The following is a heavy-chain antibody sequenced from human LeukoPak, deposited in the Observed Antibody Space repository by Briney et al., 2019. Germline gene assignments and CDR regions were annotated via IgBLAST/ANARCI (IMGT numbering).Heavy chain of an antibody. CDR1: GFTVGDYA. Sequence: PGGSLRLSCTASGFTVGDYAMNWVRQAPGKGLEWVGFIRSKAYGGTTQYAASVKGRFTISRDDSKSIAYLQMNSLKTEDTAVYYCTSVGPTTNYWGQGTLVTVSS. CDR2: IRSKAYGGTT. CDR3: TSVGPTTNY. D-gene: IGHD1-26*01. V-gene: IGHV3-49*04. J-gene: IGHJ4*02.